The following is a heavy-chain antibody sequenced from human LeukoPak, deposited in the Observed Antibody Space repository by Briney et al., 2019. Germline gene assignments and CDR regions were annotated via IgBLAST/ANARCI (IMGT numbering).Heavy chain of an antibody. D-gene: IGHD2-15*01. V-gene: IGHV4-34*01. J-gene: IGHJ4*02. CDR1: GGSFSGYY. CDR2: INHSGST. CDR3: ARARYSGYDCRGGSCYYFDY. Sequence: SETLSLTCAVYGGSFSGYYWSWIRQPPGKGLEWIGEINHSGSTNYNPSLKSRVTISVDTSKNQFSLKLSSVTAADTAVYYCARARYSGYDCRGGSCYYFDYWGQGTLVTVSS.